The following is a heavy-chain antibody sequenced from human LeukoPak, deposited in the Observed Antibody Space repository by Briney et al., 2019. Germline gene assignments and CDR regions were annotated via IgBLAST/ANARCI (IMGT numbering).Heavy chain of an antibody. CDR1: GNTFTNYG. V-gene: IGHV1-18*01. CDR2: ISTYSGNT. D-gene: IGHD2-15*01. J-gene: IGHJ4*02. CDR3: ASGVRGVVPRFDY. Sequence: ASVKVSCKASGNTFTNYGISWVRQAPGQGLEWMGWISTYSGNTNYAQKLQGRVTMTTDTSTYTAYMELRSLRSDDTAVYYCASGVRGVVPRFDYWGQGTLVTVSS.